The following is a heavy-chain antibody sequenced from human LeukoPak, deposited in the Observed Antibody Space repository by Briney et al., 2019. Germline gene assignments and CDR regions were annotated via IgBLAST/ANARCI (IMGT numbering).Heavy chain of an antibody. Sequence: TSETLSLTCAVYGGSFSGYYWSWIRQPPGKGLEWIGEINHSGSTNYNPSLKSRVTISVDTSKNQFSLKLSSVTAADTAVYYCARGTIQLWVDYWGQGTLVTVS. D-gene: IGHD5-18*01. V-gene: IGHV4-34*01. CDR2: INHSGST. J-gene: IGHJ4*02. CDR3: ARGTIQLWVDY. CDR1: GGSFSGYY.